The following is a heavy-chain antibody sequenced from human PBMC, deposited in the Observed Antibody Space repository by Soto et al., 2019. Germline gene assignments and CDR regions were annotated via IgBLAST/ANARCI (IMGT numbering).Heavy chain of an antibody. J-gene: IGHJ4*02. D-gene: IGHD3-3*01. Sequence: QVQLVQSGAEVKKPGASVKVSCKASRYTFTSYYIHWVRQAPGQGLEWMGWINPNNGYTKYTQKFQGRVTVTRDTSITTAYLELTRLQSDDTAVYYCAKAKFDFWSGYWSPSLDFWCQGTLVTVSS. CDR1: RYTFTSYY. CDR2: INPNNGYT. V-gene: IGHV1-2*02. CDR3: AKAKFDFWSGYWSPSLDF.